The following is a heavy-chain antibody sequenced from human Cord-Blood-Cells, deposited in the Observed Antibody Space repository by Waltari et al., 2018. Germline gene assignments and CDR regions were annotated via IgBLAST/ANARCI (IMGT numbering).Heavy chain of an antibody. V-gene: IGHV1-8*03. D-gene: IGHD2-2*01. CDR3: ARRRGCSSTSCYYNWFDP. CDR2: MNPNSGNT. Sequence: QVQLVQSGAEVKKPGASVKVSCKASGYTFPSFDTHRFPQATGHGREWMGWMNPNSGNTGYAQKFQGRVTITRNTSISTAYMELSSLRSEDTAVYYCARRRGCSSTSCYYNWFDPWGQGTLVTVSS. J-gene: IGHJ5*02. CDR1: GYTFPSFD.